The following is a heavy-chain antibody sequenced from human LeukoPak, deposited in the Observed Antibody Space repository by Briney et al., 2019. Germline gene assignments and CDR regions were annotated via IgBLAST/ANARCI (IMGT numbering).Heavy chain of an antibody. D-gene: IGHD6-13*01. CDR3: ATTGYNSSWFFDY. CDR1: GGSFSLYY. J-gene: IGHJ4*02. V-gene: IGHV4-34*01. Sequence: SETLSLTCAVYGGSFSLYYWTWIRQSPGKGLEWIGEINHSGSTNYNPSLKSRVTISVDTSKNQFSLKLSSVTAADTAVYYCATTGYNSSWFFDYWGQGTLVTVSS. CDR2: INHSGST.